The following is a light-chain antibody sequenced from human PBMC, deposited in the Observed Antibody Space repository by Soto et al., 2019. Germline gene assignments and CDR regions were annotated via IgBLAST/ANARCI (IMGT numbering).Light chain of an antibody. J-gene: IGLJ1*01. CDR3: SSWTRRSTRV. V-gene: IGLV2-14*01. CDR2: EVS. Sequence: QSALTQPASVSGSPGQSITISCTGTSNDVGVYNYVSWYQQHPGVAPKLLIYEVSDRPSGVSDRFSGSKSGNTASLTISGLQAEDEADYYCSSWTRRSTRVFGTGTKVTVL. CDR1: SNDVGVYNY.